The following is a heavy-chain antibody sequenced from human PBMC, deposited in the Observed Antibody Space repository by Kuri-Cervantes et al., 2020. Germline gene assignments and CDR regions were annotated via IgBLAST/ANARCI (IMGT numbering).Heavy chain of an antibody. Sequence: GESLKISCAASGFAFSMYGMYWVRQAPGKGLEYVSAIGSNGVNTEYADSVKGRFTISRDNAKNTLYLQMNSLRAEDTAVYYCARVTCSSTSCPFDYWGQGTLVTVSS. J-gene: IGHJ4*02. CDR1: GFAFSMYG. V-gene: IGHV3-64*04. D-gene: IGHD2-2*01. CDR3: ARVTCSSTSCPFDY. CDR2: IGSNGVNT.